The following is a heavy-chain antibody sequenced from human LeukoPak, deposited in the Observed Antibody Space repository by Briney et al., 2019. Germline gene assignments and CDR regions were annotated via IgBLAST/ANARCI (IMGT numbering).Heavy chain of an antibody. CDR2: IDPSDSYT. CDR1: GHSFTSYW. Sequence: GESLKISCKDSGHSFTSYWISWVRQMPGKGLEWMGRIDPSDSYTNYSPSFQGHVTISVDKSISTAYLQWTSLKSSDSAMYYCARWGYYYYGMDVWGPGTTVTVSS. V-gene: IGHV5-10-1*01. CDR3: ARWGYYYYGMDV. J-gene: IGHJ6*02. D-gene: IGHD3-16*01.